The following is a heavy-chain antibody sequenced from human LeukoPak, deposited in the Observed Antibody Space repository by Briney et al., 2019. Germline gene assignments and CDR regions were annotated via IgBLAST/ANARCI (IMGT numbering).Heavy chain of an antibody. V-gene: IGHV1-8*01. D-gene: IGHD2-15*01. J-gene: IGHJ4*02. CDR2: MNPNSGNT. CDR1: GYTFTSYD. Sequence: GASVKVSCKASGYTFTSYDINWVRQATGQGLEWMGWMNPNSGNTGYAQKFQGRVTMTRNTSISTAYMELSSLRSEDTAVYYCARVGCSGGSCYRFLFDYWGQGTLVTASS. CDR3: ARVGCSGGSCYRFLFDY.